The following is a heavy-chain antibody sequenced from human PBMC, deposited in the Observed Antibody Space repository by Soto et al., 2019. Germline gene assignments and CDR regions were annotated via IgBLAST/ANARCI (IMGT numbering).Heavy chain of an antibody. J-gene: IGHJ4*02. Sequence: SETLSLTYTVSGGSISGYYWSWIRQPPGKGLEWIGHIHNSGNTNFNPSLRSRVTFSLDTSKNQFTLKLSSVTAADTAMYYCAKGGKSSVYVYFAFWGQGTPVTVSS. CDR1: GGSISGYY. CDR3: AKGGKSSVYVYFAF. D-gene: IGHD5-12*01. CDR2: IHNSGNT. V-gene: IGHV4-59*01.